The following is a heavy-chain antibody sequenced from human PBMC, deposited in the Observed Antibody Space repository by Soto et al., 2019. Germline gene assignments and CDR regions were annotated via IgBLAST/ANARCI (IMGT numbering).Heavy chain of an antibody. CDR2: ISSSSSYI. J-gene: IGHJ4*02. D-gene: IGHD4-17*01. CDR1: GFTFSSYS. V-gene: IGHV3-21*01. CDR3: AREGDYVKLFDY. Sequence: EVQLVESGGGLVKPGGSLRLSCAASGFTFSSYSMNWVRQAPGKGLEWVSSISSSSSYIYYADSVKGRFTISRDNAKNSLYLQMNRLRAEDTAVYYCAREGDYVKLFDYWGQGTLVTVSS.